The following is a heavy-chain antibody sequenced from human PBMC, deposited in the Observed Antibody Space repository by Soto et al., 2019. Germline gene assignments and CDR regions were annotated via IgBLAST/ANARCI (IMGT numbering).Heavy chain of an antibody. V-gene: IGHV4-4*07. CDR2: IYTSGST. D-gene: IGHD2-15*01. Sequence: SETLSLTCTVSGGSISSYYWSWIRQPAGKGLEWIGRIYTSGSTNYNPSLKSRVTMSVDTSKNQFSLKLSSVTAADTAVYYCARDGGYCSGGSCYGRIRVKYYYYGMDVWGQGTTVTVS. J-gene: IGHJ6*02. CDR1: GGSISSYY. CDR3: ARDGGYCSGGSCYGRIRVKYYYYGMDV.